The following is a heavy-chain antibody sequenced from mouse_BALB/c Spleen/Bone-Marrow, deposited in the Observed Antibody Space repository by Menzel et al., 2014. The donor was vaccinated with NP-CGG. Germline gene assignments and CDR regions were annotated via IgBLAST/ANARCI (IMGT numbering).Heavy chain of an antibody. CDR2: INPGSTTI. CDR1: GFDFSRYW. V-gene: IGHV4-1*02. D-gene: IGHD2-3*01. Sequence: EVKVVDSGGGLVQPGGSLKLSCAASGFDFSRYWMGWVRQAPGKGLGWIGEINPGSTTINYTPSLKYKFIISRDNAKNTLYLQMSNVRSEDTALYYCARLGYYGGFAYWGQGTLVTVSA. J-gene: IGHJ3*01. CDR3: ARLGYYGGFAY.